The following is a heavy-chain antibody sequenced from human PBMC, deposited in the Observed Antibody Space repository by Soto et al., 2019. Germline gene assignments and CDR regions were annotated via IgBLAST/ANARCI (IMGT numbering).Heavy chain of an antibody. D-gene: IGHD2-15*01. V-gene: IGHV3-15*01. CDR2: IKSKSDGGTT. CDR1: GFSFSNGW. CDR3: TTDSTQTFCDGGPCYSVQTKLHDS. J-gene: IGHJ4*02. Sequence: EVQLVESGGGLVKPRGSLRLSCAASGFSFSNGWMSWVRQAPGKGLEWVGRIKSKSDGGTTDYTAPVKGRFTISRDDSKDTLYLQMNSLKTEDTAVYYCTTDSTQTFCDGGPCYSVQTKLHDSWGQGTLVTVSS.